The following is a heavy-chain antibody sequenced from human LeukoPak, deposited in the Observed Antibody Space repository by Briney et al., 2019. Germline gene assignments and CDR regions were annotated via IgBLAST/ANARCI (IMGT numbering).Heavy chain of an antibody. J-gene: IGHJ5*02. D-gene: IGHD3-9*01. V-gene: IGHV1-18*01. Sequence: ASVKVSCKASGYTFTIYGISWVRQAPGQGLEWMGWISAYNGNTNYAQKLQGRVTMTTDTSTSTAYMELRSLRSDDTAVYYCARDPLEYYDILTGYLGGESWFDPWGQGTLVTVSS. CDR2: ISAYNGNT. CDR1: GYTFTIYG. CDR3: ARDPLEYYDILTGYLGGESWFDP.